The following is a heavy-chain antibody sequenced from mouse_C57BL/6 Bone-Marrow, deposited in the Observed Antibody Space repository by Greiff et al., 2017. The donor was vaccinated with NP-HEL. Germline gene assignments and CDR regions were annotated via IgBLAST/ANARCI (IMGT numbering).Heavy chain of an antibody. D-gene: IGHD1-1*01. V-gene: IGHV5-16*01. J-gene: IGHJ1*03. CDR1: GFTFSDYN. Sequence: EVMLVESEGGLVQPGSSMKLSCTASGFTFSDYNMPWVRQVPEKGLEWVANFNYDGSSTYYLDSLKSRFIISRDNAKNILYLQMSSLKSEDTATYYCARDRGYYYGSSYWYFDVWGTGTTVTVSS. CDR2: FNYDGSST. CDR3: ARDRGYYYGSSYWYFDV.